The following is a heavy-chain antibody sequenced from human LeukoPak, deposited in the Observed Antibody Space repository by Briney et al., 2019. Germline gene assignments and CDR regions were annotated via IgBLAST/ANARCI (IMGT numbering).Heavy chain of an antibody. Sequence: ASVKVSCKASGYTFTGYYMHWVRQAPGQGLEWMGRINPNSGGTNYAQKFQGRVTMTRDTSISTAYMELSRLRSDDTAVYYCARGEGYGYSSQDYFDYWGQGTLVTVSS. CDR1: GYTFTGYY. D-gene: IGHD5-18*01. CDR3: ARGEGYGYSSQDYFDY. J-gene: IGHJ4*02. V-gene: IGHV1-2*06. CDR2: INPNSGGT.